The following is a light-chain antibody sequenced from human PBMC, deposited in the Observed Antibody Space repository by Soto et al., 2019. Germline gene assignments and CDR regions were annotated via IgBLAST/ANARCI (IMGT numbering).Light chain of an antibody. Sequence: QSALTQPPSLSGTPGQRVTISCSGSSSNIAGNTVHWYQHLPGTAPKLLIYINDQRPSGVPGRFSASTSGTSASLAISGLQSDDEADYYCATWDDDLNAAGFGGCTQLTVL. V-gene: IGLV1-44*01. CDR3: ATWDDDLNAAG. CDR2: IND. CDR1: SSNIAGNT. J-gene: IGLJ7*01.